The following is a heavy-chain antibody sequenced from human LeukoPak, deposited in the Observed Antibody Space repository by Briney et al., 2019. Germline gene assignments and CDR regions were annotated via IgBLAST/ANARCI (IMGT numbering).Heavy chain of an antibody. Sequence: GGSLRLSCAASGFTFSSYSMNWVRQAPGKGLEWISYISSYSGSTIYYADSVKGRFTISRDNAKNALYLQMSSLRYEDTAVYHCARGLAPWGQGTLVTVSS. CDR3: ARGLAP. CDR2: ISSYSGSTI. V-gene: IGHV3-48*02. CDR1: GFTFSSYS. J-gene: IGHJ5*02.